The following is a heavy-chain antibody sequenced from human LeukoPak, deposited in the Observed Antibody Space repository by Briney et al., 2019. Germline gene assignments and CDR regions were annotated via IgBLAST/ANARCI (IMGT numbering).Heavy chain of an antibody. CDR3: ARELGTYYYDSSGYYAHFDY. V-gene: IGHV1-69*05. CDR1: GGTFISYA. D-gene: IGHD3-22*01. J-gene: IGHJ4*02. Sequence: GASVKVSCKASGGTFISYAISWVRQAPGQGLEWMGRIIPIFGTAKYAQKFQGRVTITTDESTSTAYMELSSLRSEDTAVYYCARELGTYYYDSSGYYAHFDYWGQGTLVTVSS. CDR2: IIPIFGTA.